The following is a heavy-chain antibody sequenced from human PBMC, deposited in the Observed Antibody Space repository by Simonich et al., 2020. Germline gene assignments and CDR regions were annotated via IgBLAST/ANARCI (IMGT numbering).Heavy chain of an antibody. J-gene: IGHJ3*02. Sequence: QVQLQQWGAGLLKPSETLSLTCAVYGGSFSGYYWSWIRQPPGKGLVGSGENNHSGRTNANPSLKSRGTIAVDTSKNQFSLKLSSVTAADTAVYYCARGKGWKNAFDIWGQGTMVTVSS. CDR2: NNHSGRT. CDR1: GGSFSGYY. CDR3: ARGKGWKNAFDI. D-gene: IGHD1-1*01. V-gene: IGHV4-34*01.